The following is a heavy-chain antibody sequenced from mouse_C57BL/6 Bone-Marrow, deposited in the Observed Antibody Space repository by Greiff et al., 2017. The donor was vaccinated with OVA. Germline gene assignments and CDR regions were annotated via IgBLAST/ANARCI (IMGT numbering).Heavy chain of an antibody. CDR3: ARPYYSNYEGVAY. Sequence: VQLKESGPELVKPGDSVKISCKASGYSFTGYFMNWVMQSPGKSLEWIGRINPYNGDTFYNQKFKGKATLTVDKSSSTAHMELRSLTSEDSAVYYCARPYYSNYEGVAYWGQGTLVTVSA. J-gene: IGHJ3*01. CDR1: GYSFTGYF. CDR2: INPYNGDT. V-gene: IGHV1-20*01. D-gene: IGHD2-5*01.